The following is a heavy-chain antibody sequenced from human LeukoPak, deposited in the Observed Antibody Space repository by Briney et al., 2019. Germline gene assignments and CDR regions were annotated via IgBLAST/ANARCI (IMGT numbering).Heavy chain of an antibody. CDR3: ARAPGGYCSSTSCYVWLDP. V-gene: IGHV3-21*01. Sequence: NPGGSLRLSCAASGFTFSSYSMNWVRQAPGKGLEWVSSISSSSSYIYYADSVKGRFTISRDNAKNSLYLQMNSLRAEDTAVYYCARAPGGYCSSTSCYVWLDPWGQGTLVSVSS. J-gene: IGHJ5*02. D-gene: IGHD2-2*01. CDR2: ISSSSSYI. CDR1: GFTFSSYS.